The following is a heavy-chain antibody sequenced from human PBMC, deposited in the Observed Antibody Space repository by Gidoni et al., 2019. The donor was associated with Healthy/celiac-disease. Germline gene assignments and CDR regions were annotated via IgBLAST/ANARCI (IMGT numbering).Heavy chain of an antibody. D-gene: IGHD5-12*01. CDR2: IYYSGST. V-gene: IGHV4-59*01. J-gene: IGHJ6*02. CDR3: ARARDGYAYYYYYGMDV. CDR1: GGSIRSYY. Sequence: QVQLQESGPGLVKPSETLSLPYTVSGGSIRSYYWSWVRQPPGKGLEWIGYIYYSGSTNYNPSLKSRVTISVDTSKNQFSLKLSSVTAADTAVYYCARARDGYAYYYYYGMDVWGQGTTVTVSS.